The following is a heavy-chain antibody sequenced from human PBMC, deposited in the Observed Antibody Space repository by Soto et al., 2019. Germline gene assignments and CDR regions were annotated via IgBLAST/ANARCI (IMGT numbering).Heavy chain of an antibody. V-gene: IGHV4-34*01. CDR1: GGSFSGYY. D-gene: IGHD2-15*01. CDR2: INHSGST. J-gene: IGHJ4*02. CDR3: ASEDPSDYLDY. Sequence: QVQLQQWGAGLLKPSETLSLTCAVYGGSFSGYYWSWIRQPPGKGLEWIGEINHSGSTNYKPSLNSRLTISVDTSKNQFSLKLSSVTAADTAVYYCASEDPSDYLDYWGQGTLVTVSS.